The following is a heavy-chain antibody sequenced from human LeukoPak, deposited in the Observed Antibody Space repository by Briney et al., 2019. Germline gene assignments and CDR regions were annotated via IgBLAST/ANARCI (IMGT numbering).Heavy chain of an antibody. Sequence: ASVKVSCKASGYTLTGYYMHWVRQAPGQGLEWMGWINPNSGGTNYAQKFQGRVTMTRDTSISTAYMELSRLRSDDTAVYYCARESLRFLEWGMDVWGQGTTVTVSS. V-gene: IGHV1-2*02. CDR1: GYTLTGYY. CDR3: ARESLRFLEWGMDV. J-gene: IGHJ6*02. D-gene: IGHD3-3*01. CDR2: INPNSGGT.